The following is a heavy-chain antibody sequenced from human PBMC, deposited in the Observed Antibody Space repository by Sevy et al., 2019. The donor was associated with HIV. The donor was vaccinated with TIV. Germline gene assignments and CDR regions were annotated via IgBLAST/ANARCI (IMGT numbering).Heavy chain of an antibody. CDR3: AIVVVPADIDPFCYYVYGMDL. V-gene: IGHV3-23*01. D-gene: IGHD2-2*01. CDR1: GFTFSNYA. Sequence: GGSLRLSCAASGFTFSNYAINWVRQAPGKGLEWVSRISGSGDSTFYADSVKGRFTISRDNSKNTVHLQMNSLRVEDTAVYYCAIVVVPADIDPFCYYVYGMDLWGQGTTVTVSS. J-gene: IGHJ6*01. CDR2: ISGSGDST.